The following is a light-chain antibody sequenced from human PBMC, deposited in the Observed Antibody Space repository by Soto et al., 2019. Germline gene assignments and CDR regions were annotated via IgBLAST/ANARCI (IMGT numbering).Light chain of an antibody. V-gene: IGLV2-8*01. CDR2: EVS. J-gene: IGLJ2*01. CDR3: SSYAGSKNLV. CDR1: SSDVGGYNY. Sequence: QSVLTQPPSASGSPGQSVTISCTGTSSDVGGYNYVSWYQQHPGKAPKLMIYEVSKRPSGVPDRFSGSKSGNTASLTVSGLQAEDEGDYYCSSYAGSKNLVFGGGTKLTVL.